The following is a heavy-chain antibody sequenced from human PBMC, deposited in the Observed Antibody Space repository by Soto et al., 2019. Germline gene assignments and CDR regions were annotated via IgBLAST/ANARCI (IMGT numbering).Heavy chain of an antibody. J-gene: IGHJ4*02. V-gene: IGHV3-21*01. CDR1: GFTFSSYS. D-gene: IGHD1-26*01. CDR2: ISSSSSYI. Sequence: GGSLRLSCAASGFTFSSYSMNWVRQAPGKGLEWVSSISSSSSYIYYADSVKGRFTISRDNAKNSLYLQMNSLRAEGTAVYYCARDLIRARVGATFDYWGQGTLVTVSS. CDR3: ARDLIRARVGATFDY.